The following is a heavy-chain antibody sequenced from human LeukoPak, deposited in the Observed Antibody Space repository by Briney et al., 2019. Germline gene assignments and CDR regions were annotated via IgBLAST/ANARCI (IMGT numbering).Heavy chain of an antibody. J-gene: IGHJ6*02. CDR1: GFTFDDYA. CDR2: ISGDGGST. Sequence: PGGSLRLSCAASGFTFDDYAMHWVRHAPGKGLEWVSLISGDGGSTYYADSVKGRFTISRDNSKNSLYLQMNSLRTEDTALYYCAKDSSSWYLTRYYYYGMDVWGQGTTVTVSS. D-gene: IGHD6-13*01. CDR3: AKDSSSWYLTRYYYYGMDV. V-gene: IGHV3-43*02.